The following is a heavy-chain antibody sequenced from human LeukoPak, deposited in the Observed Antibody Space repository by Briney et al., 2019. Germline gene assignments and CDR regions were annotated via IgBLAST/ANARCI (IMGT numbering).Heavy chain of an antibody. V-gene: IGHV3-23*01. CDR2: ISGSGGST. J-gene: IGHJ4*03. CDR3: AKGTYVVVAATEYFDY. Sequence: PGGSLRLSCAASGFTFSSYAMSWVRQAPGKGLEWVSAISGSGGSTYYADSVKGRFTISRDNSKNTLYLQMNSLRAEDTAVYYCAKGTYVVVAATEYFDYWGQGTTVTVSS. CDR1: GFTFSSYA. D-gene: IGHD2-15*01.